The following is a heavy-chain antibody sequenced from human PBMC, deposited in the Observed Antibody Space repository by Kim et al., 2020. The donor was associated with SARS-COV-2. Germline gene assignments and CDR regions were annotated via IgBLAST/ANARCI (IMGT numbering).Heavy chain of an antibody. D-gene: IGHD5-12*01. CDR2: NT. Sequence: NTGDAQKCQGRVTMTRTTSRSTAYMELSSLTSEDTAVYFCAREVDNWDLDNWGQGTLVTVSS. CDR3: AREVDNWDLDN. J-gene: IGHJ4*02. V-gene: IGHV1-8*01.